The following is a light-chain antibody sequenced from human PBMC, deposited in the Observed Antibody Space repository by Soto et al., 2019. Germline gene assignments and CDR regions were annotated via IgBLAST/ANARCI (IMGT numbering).Light chain of an antibody. CDR1: QGISNY. Sequence: DIQMTQSPSSLSASVGDRFTITCRASQGISNYLAWYQQKPGKVPKLLIYAASTVQSGVPSRFSGSGSGTDFTFTISRLQPEDIATYYCQQYENLPTFGQGTRLEIK. CDR3: QQYENLPT. V-gene: IGKV1-27*01. CDR2: AAS. J-gene: IGKJ5*01.